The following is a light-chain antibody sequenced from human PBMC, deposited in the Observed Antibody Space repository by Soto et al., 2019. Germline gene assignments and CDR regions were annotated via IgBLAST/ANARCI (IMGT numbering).Light chain of an antibody. CDR2: GAS. Sequence: EIVMTQSPGTLSVSPGARATLTCGASQSVSSSLAWYQQKPGQTPRLLIYGASTRATGTPAGFSGSGCGTEFSLTTSSLLSQDSAVYYCQQYNKWPHGFGPGTKVDI. CDR3: QQYNKWPHG. V-gene: IGKV3-15*01. J-gene: IGKJ3*01. CDR1: QSVSSS.